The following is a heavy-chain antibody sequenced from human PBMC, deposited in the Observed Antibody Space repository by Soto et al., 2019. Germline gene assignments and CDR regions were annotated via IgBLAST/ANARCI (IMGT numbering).Heavy chain of an antibody. J-gene: IGHJ4*02. V-gene: IGHV3-30*18. CDR2: ISWDGSNK. CDR3: AKGTGRVGGGIDD. D-gene: IGHD3-16*01. CDR1: GFTFSSYG. Sequence: QVQLVESGGGVVQPGRSLRLSCAASGFTFSSYGMHWVRQAPGKGLEWVAGISWDGSNKCYADSVKGRFTISRDNSKNTLYLQMNSLRAEDTAVYYCAKGTGRVGGGIDDWGQGTLVTVSS.